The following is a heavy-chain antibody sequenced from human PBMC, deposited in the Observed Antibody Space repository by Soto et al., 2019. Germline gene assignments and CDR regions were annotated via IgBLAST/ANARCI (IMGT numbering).Heavy chain of an antibody. V-gene: IGHV4-39*01. CDR3: GRISSHGDYAY. D-gene: IGHD4-17*01. CDR1: GGCISSSSYY. J-gene: IGHJ4*02. CDR2: IYYSGST. Sequence: SETLSLTCTVSGGCISSSSYYWGWIRQPPGKGLEWIGSIYYSGSTYYNPSLKSRVTISVDTSKNQFSLKLSSVTAADTAVYYCGRISSHGDYAYWGQGTLVTVSS.